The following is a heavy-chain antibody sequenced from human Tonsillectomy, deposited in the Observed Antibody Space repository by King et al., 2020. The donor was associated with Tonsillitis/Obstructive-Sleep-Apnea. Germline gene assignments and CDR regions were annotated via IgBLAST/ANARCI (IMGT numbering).Heavy chain of an antibody. Sequence: VQLQESGPGLVKPSETLSLTCTVSGGSISSYYWTWIRQPPGKGLEWIGYIYDSGSTNYNPSLKSRVTISVDTSKNQFSLKLSSVTAADTAVYYCARAYYDILTGYLDDALDIWGQGTMVTVSS. CDR1: GGSISSYY. D-gene: IGHD3-9*01. CDR3: ARAYYDILTGYLDDALDI. V-gene: IGHV4-59*08. J-gene: IGHJ3*02. CDR2: IYDSGST.